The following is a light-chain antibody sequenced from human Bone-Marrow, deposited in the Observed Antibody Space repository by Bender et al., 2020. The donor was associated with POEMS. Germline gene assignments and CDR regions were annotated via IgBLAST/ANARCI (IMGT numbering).Light chain of an antibody. CDR1: NIGTKS. CDR3: QVWDNSSDQWV. V-gene: IGLV3-21*02. J-gene: IGLJ3*02. Sequence: SYVLTQPPSVSVAPGQTAGITCGGNNIGTKSVHWYQQRPGQAPVLVVSDDSDRPSGIPERFSGSNSANTATLTISRVEAGDEADYYCQVWDNSSDQWVFGGGTKLTVL. CDR2: DDS.